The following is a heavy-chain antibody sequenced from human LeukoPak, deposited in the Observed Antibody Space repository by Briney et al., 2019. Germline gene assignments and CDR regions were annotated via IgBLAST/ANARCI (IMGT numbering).Heavy chain of an antibody. CDR1: GGSISSSSYY. CDR3: ARGKRAYCVSDCYSLNTFDI. J-gene: IGHJ3*02. CDR2: IYYSGST. V-gene: IGHV4-39*01. D-gene: IGHD2-21*02. Sequence: SETLSLTCTVSGGSISSSSYYWGWIRQPPGKGLEWIGSIYYSGSTFYSPSLKSRVTISVDTSKNQFSLKLSSVTAADTAVYYCARGKRAYCVSDCYSLNTFDIWGPGAMVIVSS.